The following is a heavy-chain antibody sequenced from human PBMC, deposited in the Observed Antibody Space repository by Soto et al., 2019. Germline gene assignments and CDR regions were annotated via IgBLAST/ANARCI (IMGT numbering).Heavy chain of an antibody. J-gene: IGHJ6*02. D-gene: IGHD3-10*01. V-gene: IGHV1-69*04. Sequence: GASVKVSCKASGGAFSSYTISWVRQAPGQGLEWMGRIIPILGIANYAQKFQGRVTITADKSTSTAYMELSSLRSEDTAVYYCARDMYYYGSGSYLDYYGMDVWGQGTTVTVSS. CDR1: GGAFSSYT. CDR3: ARDMYYYGSGSYLDYYGMDV. CDR2: IIPILGIA.